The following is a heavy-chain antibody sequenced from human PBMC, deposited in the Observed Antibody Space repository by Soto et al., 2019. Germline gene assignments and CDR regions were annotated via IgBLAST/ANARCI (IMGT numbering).Heavy chain of an antibody. CDR3: ARDKEPHDY. CDR1: GFTFSSYS. Sequence: EVQLVESGGGLVQPGGSLRLSYAASGFTFSSYSMSWVRQAPGKGLEWVSYNSSSSSTIYYADSVKGRFTISRDNAKNSLYLQMNSLRAEDTAVYYCARDKEPHDYWGQGTLVTVSS. J-gene: IGHJ4*02. V-gene: IGHV3-48*01. CDR2: NSSSSSTI.